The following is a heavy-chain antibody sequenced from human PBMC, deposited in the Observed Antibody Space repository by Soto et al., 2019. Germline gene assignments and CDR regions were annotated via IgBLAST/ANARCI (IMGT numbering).Heavy chain of an antibody. V-gene: IGHV1-18*01. CDR1: GYPFTSYG. CDR3: ARDQSFDRNSYYGIDV. CDR2: ISPYNGNT. Sequence: QVHLVQSGAEVKKPGASVKVSCKTSGYPFTSYGIGWVRQAPGQGLEWMAWISPYNGNTYYAQKFQGRVTLTTDTYTNTVYMELRSLRSDDTAVYYCARDQSFDRNSYYGIDVWGQGTTVTVSS. D-gene: IGHD2-21*01. J-gene: IGHJ6*02.